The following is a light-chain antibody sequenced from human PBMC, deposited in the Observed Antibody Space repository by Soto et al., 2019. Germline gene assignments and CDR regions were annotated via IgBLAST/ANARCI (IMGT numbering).Light chain of an antibody. CDR3: QQSYSNPWT. CDR1: QSISSY. J-gene: IGKJ1*01. Sequence: DIQMTQSPSSLSASVGDRVTITCRASQSISSYLNWYQQKPGKAPKLLIYAASSLQSGVPSRFSGSGSWTDFTLTISSLQPEDFATYYCQQSYSNPWTFGQGNRVDI. CDR2: AAS. V-gene: IGKV1-39*01.